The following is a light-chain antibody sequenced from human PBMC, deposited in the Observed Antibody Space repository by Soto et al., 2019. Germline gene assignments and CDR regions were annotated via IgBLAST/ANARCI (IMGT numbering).Light chain of an antibody. CDR3: QQYGSSGT. V-gene: IGKV3-20*01. Sequence: EIVLTQSPATLSLSPGVRATLSCRASQSVSSSYLAWYQQKPGQAPRILIYGASNRATGIPDRFSGSGSGTDFTLTISRLEPEDFAVYYCQQYGSSGTLGQGTKVDI. CDR2: GAS. CDR1: QSVSSSY. J-gene: IGKJ1*01.